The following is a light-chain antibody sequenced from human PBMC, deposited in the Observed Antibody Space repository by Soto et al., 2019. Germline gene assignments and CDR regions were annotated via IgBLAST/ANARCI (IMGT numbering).Light chain of an antibody. CDR3: QQYDNWPWT. V-gene: IGKV3-20*01. CDR1: QSVSSSY. CDR2: GAS. Sequence: EIVLTQSPGTLSLSPGERATLSCRSSQSVSSSYLAWYQQKPGQAPRLLIYGASSRATGIPDRFSGSGSGTEFTLTIIRLQSEDFAFYYCQQYDNWPWTFGQGTKVDIK. J-gene: IGKJ1*01.